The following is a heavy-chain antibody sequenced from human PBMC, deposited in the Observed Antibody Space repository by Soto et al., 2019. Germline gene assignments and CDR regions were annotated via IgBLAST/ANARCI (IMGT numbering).Heavy chain of an antibody. CDR2: ISYDGSNK. D-gene: IGHD6-6*01. CDR3: ARVLRPYYYYGMGV. V-gene: IGHV3-30-3*01. Sequence: GGSLRLSCAASGFTFSSYAMHWVRQAPGKGLEWVAVISYDGSNKYYADSVKGRFTISRDNSKNTLYLQMNSLRAEDTAVYYCARVLRPYYYYGMGVWGQGTTVTLSS. CDR1: GFTFSSYA. J-gene: IGHJ6*02.